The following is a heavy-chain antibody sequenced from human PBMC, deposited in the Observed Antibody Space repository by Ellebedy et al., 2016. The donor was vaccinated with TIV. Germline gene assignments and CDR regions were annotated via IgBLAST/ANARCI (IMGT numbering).Heavy chain of an antibody. Sequence: AASVKVSCKASGFTFTSSAMQWVRQARGQRLEWIGWIVVGSGNTNYAQKFQERVTITRDMSTSTAYMELSSLRSEDTAVYYCAAPYSGSYYDAFDIWGQGTMVTVSS. CDR1: GFTFTSSA. J-gene: IGHJ3*02. CDR2: IVVGSGNT. CDR3: AAPYSGSYYDAFDI. D-gene: IGHD1-26*01. V-gene: IGHV1-58*02.